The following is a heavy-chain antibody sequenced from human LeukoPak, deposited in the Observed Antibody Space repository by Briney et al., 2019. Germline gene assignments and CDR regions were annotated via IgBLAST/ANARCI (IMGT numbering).Heavy chain of an antibody. J-gene: IGHJ4*02. Sequence: SQTLSLTCAISGDSVSSNSATWNWIRQSPSRGLEWLGRTYYRSKWYNDYAESVKSRITINPDTSKKQFSLQLNSVTPEDTAVYFCARDLAGDGGYSYGMVDYWGQGTLVTVSS. D-gene: IGHD5-18*01. V-gene: IGHV6-1*01. CDR3: ARDLAGDGGYSYGMVDY. CDR2: TYYRSKWYN. CDR1: GDSVSSNSAT.